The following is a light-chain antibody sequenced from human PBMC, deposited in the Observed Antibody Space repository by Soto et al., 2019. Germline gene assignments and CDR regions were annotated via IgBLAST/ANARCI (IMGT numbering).Light chain of an antibody. V-gene: IGLV2-14*03. Sequence: QSVLTQPASVSGSPGQSITISCTGTSNDVGGYNCVSWYQHHPGKAPKLMIFDVSNRPSGVSNRFSGSKPGNTASLTISVLQPEDEADYYCSSYTTSNTRQIVFGTGTKVTVL. CDR1: SNDVGGYNC. CDR2: DVS. J-gene: IGLJ1*01. CDR3: SSYTTSNTRQIV.